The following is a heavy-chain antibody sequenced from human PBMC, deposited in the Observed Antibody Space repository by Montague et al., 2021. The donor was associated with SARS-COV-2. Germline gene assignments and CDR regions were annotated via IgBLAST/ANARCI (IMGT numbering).Heavy chain of an antibody. V-gene: IGHV4-34*01. D-gene: IGHD2-15*01. Sequence: SETLSLTCAVSGGSFSRYYWSWIRQPPGKGLEWIGEISQSGNTKYNPSLKNRLTISVDTSKNQFSLKLTSVAATDTAVYYCARLRDGVVPSPILGIGPYFTYYYMDVWGKGTTVTVSS. J-gene: IGHJ6*03. CDR2: ISQSGNT. CDR1: GGSFSRYY. CDR3: ARLRDGVVPSPILGIGPYFTYYYMDV.